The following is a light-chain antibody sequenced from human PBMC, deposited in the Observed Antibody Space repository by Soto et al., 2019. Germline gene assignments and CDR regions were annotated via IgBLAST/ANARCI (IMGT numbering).Light chain of an antibody. Sequence: EVVLTQSPGTLSLSPGERATLSCRASQSVAANYLAWYQQKRGQAPRLLIYGASSRATGTPDRFSGSGSGTDFTLTINRLEPEDFALYYCQQYYSIPWTFGQGTKVDIK. V-gene: IGKV3-20*01. CDR1: QSVAANY. CDR3: QQYYSIPWT. J-gene: IGKJ1*01. CDR2: GAS.